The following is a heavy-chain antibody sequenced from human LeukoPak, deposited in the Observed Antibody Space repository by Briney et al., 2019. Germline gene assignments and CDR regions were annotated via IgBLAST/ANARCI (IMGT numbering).Heavy chain of an antibody. CDR3: AKWVSTIVVVPAAPIRY. J-gene: IGHJ4*02. V-gene: IGHV3-23*01. D-gene: IGHD2-2*01. CDR1: GFTFSSYA. CDR2: ISGSGGST. Sequence: GGSLRLSCAASGFTFSSYAMSWGRQAPGKGLEWVSAISGSGGSTYYADSVKGRFTISRDNSKNTLYLQMNSLRAEDTAVYYCAKWVSTIVVVPAAPIRYWGQGTLVTVSS.